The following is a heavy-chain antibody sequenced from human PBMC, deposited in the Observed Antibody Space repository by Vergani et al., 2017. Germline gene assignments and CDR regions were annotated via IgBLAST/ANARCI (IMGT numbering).Heavy chain of an antibody. CDR1: GYTFTDHY. J-gene: IGHJ6*02. CDR3: ATPQTVTTGGMEV. Sequence: VQSGDEVKKPGATMKISCKVSGYTFTDHYMHWVKQAPGKGLEWMGLVDPEDGETIYAEKFKGRVTIAADTSTDTAHLELSGLRSEDTAVYYCATPQTVTTGGMEVWGQGTTVIVSS. V-gene: IGHV1-69-2*01. CDR2: VDPEDGET. D-gene: IGHD4-17*01.